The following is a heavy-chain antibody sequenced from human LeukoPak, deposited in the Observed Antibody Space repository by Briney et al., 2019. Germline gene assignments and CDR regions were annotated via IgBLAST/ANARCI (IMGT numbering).Heavy chain of an antibody. Sequence: KPSETLSLTCTVSGGSISRYYWSWLRQPPGKGLEWIGYIYYSGSTNYNPSLKSRVTISVDTSKNQFSLKLSSVTAADTAVCYCSRDLYVAYYYYGMDVWGQGTTVTVSS. D-gene: IGHD5/OR15-5a*01. CDR3: SRDLYVAYYYYGMDV. V-gene: IGHV4-59*01. J-gene: IGHJ6*02. CDR2: IYYSGST. CDR1: GGSISRYY.